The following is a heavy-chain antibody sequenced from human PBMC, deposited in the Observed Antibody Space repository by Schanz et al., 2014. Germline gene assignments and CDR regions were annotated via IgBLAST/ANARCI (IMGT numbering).Heavy chain of an antibody. CDR3: AREYASTWFESNVMAGRIDN. V-gene: IGHV3-74*01. CDR1: GFTFNTSW. Sequence: EVQLVTSGGDLVQPGGSLRLSCAASGFTFNTSWFHWVRQPPGKGLLWVSRVSRDGSETTYVDSVRGRFTISRDTAKNTVFLQMNNLRAEDTAVYFCAREYASTWFESNVMAGRIDNWGQGTLVTVSS. D-gene: IGHD2-8*01. J-gene: IGHJ4*02. CDR2: VSRDGSET.